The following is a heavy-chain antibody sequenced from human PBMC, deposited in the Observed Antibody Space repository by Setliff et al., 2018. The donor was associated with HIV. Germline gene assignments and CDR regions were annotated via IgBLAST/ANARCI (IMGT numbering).Heavy chain of an antibody. V-gene: IGHV5-51*01. D-gene: IGHD6-19*01. CDR3: ARRGIGKYSSGWFDF. CDR1: GYNFTTYW. Sequence: PGESLKISCKGSGYNFTTYWIGWVRQMPGKGLEWMGIIYPADSESRYSPSFQGQVTISADKSITTAYLQWSSLKASDTAFYYCARRGIGKYSSGWFDFWGQGTLVTVPQ. J-gene: IGHJ4*02. CDR2: IYPADSES.